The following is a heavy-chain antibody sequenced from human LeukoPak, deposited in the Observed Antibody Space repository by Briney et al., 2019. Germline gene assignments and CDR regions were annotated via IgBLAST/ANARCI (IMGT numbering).Heavy chain of an antibody. Sequence: GGSLRLSCAASGFTFSSYAMSWVRQAPGKGLEWVSDISGSGGSTYYADSVKGRFTISRDNSKNTLYPQMNSLRAEDTAVYYCAKAGNTRGTTFFDYWGQGTLVTVSS. D-gene: IGHD4-17*01. CDR2: ISGSGGST. J-gene: IGHJ4*02. V-gene: IGHV3-23*01. CDR3: AKAGNTRGTTFFDY. CDR1: GFTFSSYA.